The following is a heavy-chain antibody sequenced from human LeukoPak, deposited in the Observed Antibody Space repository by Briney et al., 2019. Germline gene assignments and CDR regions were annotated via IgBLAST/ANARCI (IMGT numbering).Heavy chain of an antibody. Sequence: PGGSLRLSCAASGFTFSNYWMSWVRQAPGKGLEWVANIKKDGSEKYYVDSVKGRFTISKDNAKNSLYLEMNSLRAEDTAVYYCARGHRAWSYWGQGTLVTVSS. V-gene: IGHV3-7*01. CDR1: GFTFSNYW. D-gene: IGHD3-3*01. CDR3: ARGHRAWSY. CDR2: IKKDGSEK. J-gene: IGHJ4*02.